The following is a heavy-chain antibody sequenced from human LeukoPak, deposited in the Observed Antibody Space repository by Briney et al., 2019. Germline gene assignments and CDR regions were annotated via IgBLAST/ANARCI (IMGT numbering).Heavy chain of an antibody. D-gene: IGHD3-10*01. CDR1: GFTFSSYA. CDR3: ARAMVRGVEDY. Sequence: GGSLRLSCAASGFTFSSYAMHWVRQAPGKGLEWVAVISYDGSNKYYADSVKGRFTISRDNSKNTLYLQMNSLRAEDTAVYYCARAMVRGVEDYWGQGTLVTVSS. J-gene: IGHJ4*02. CDR2: ISYDGSNK. V-gene: IGHV3-30-3*01.